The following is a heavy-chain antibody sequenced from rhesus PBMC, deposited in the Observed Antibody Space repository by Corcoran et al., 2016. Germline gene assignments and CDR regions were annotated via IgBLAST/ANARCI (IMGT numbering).Heavy chain of an antibody. V-gene: IGHV4-122*02. CDR2: IYYSGST. CDR3: ARGRIAAAGTNDY. D-gene: IGHD6-31*01. CDR1: GGSISSSSYY. J-gene: IGHJ4*01. Sequence: QVQLQESGPGLVTPSETLSLTCAVSGGSISSSSYYWSWIRPAPRKGLEWIGYIYYSGSTSYNPSLKSRVTITRDTSKNQFSLKLSSVTAADTAVYYCARGRIAAAGTNDYWGQGVLVTVSS.